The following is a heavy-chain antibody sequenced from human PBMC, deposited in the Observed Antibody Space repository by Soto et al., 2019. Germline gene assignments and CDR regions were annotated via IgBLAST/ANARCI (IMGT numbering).Heavy chain of an antibody. CDR1: GFTFSDYY. CDR2: ISSSSSYT. CDR3: ARDYVIAAAGTDYYYGMDV. D-gene: IGHD6-13*01. Sequence: GGSLRLSCAASGFTFSDYYMSWIRQAPGKGLEWVSYISSSSSYTNYADSVKGRFTIPRDNAKNSLYLQMNSLRAEDTAVYYCARDYVIAAAGTDYYYGMDVWGQGATVTVSS. V-gene: IGHV3-11*06. J-gene: IGHJ6*02.